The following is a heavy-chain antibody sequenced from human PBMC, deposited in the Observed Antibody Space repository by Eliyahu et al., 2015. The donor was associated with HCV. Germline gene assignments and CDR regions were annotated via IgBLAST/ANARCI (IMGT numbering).Heavy chain of an antibody. V-gene: IGHV3-7*05. J-gene: IGHJ5*02. CDR3: ARVLAVRGVRWFDP. CDR2: IKQDGSEK. Sequence: EVQLVESGGGLVQPGGSLRLSCAASGFTFSSYWMSWVRQAPGKGLEWVANIKQDGSEKYYVDSVKGRFTISRDNAKNSLYLQMNSLRAEDTAVYYCARVLAVRGVRWFDPWGQGTLVTVSS. CDR1: GFTFSSYW. D-gene: IGHD3-10*01.